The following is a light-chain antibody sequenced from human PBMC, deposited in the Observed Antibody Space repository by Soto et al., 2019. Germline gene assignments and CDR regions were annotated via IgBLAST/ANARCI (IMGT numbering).Light chain of an antibody. CDR2: AAS. CDR1: QGIYNY. V-gene: IGKV1-27*01. Sequence: DIQMTQSPSSLSASVGDRVTITCRASQGIYNYLAWYQAKPGKVPKLLIYAASTLQSGVPSRFSGSGSGTDFTLTISSLQPEDVGTYYCQRYNNAPRAFGQGTKVDIK. J-gene: IGKJ1*01. CDR3: QRYNNAPRA.